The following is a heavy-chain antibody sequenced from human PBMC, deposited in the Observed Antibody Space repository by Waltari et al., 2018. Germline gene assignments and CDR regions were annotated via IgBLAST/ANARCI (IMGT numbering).Heavy chain of an antibody. D-gene: IGHD5-18*01. J-gene: IGHJ3*02. CDR3: ARDPRYGDREAFDI. CDR1: GGTFSSYA. Sequence: QVQLVQSGAEVKKPGSSVKVSCKASGGTFSSYAISWVRQAPGQGLEWMGGIIPIFGTANYGQKFQGRVTITADKSTSTAYMELSSLGSEDTAVYYCARDPRYGDREAFDIWGQGTMVTVSS. CDR2: IIPIFGTA. V-gene: IGHV1-69*14.